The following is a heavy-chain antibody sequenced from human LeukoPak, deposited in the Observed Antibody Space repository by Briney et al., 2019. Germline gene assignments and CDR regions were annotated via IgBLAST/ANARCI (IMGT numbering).Heavy chain of an antibody. V-gene: IGHV4-39*07. CDR1: GGSISSSSYY. CDR3: AKSSGYYIDAFDI. CDR2: IYYSAST. D-gene: IGHD3-22*01. J-gene: IGHJ3*02. Sequence: SETLSLTCTVSGGSISSSSYYWGWIRQPPGKGLEWIGSIYYSASTYYNPSLKSRVTISVDTSKNQFSLKLSSVTAADTAVYYCAKSSGYYIDAFDIWGQGTMVTVSS.